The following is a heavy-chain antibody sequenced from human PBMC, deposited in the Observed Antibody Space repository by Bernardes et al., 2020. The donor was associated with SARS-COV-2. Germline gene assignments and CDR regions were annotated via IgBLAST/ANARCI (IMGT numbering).Heavy chain of an antibody. Sequence: SEPLSLTCAVYGGSFSGYYWSWIRQPPGKGLEWIGEINHSGSTNYNPSLKSRVTISVDTSKNQFSLKLSSVTAADTAVYYCARGRYCSSTSCYIPFDPWGQGTLVTVSS. V-gene: IGHV4-34*01. CDR2: INHSGST. CDR1: GGSFSGYY. CDR3: ARGRYCSSTSCYIPFDP. D-gene: IGHD2-2*02. J-gene: IGHJ5*02.